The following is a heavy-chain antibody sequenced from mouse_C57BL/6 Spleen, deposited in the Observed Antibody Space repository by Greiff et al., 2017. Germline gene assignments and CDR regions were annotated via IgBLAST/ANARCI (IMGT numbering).Heavy chain of an antibody. V-gene: IGHV14-3*01. CDR2: IDPANGNT. J-gene: IGHJ4*01. Sequence: EVQVVESVAELVRPGASVKLSCTASGFNIKNTYMHWVKQRPEQGLEWIGRIDPANGNTKYAPKFQGKATITADTSSNTAYLQLSSLTSEDTAVYYWASIYDGDCDSAMDYWGQGTSVTVSS. D-gene: IGHD2-3*01. CDR3: ASIYDGDCDSAMDY. CDR1: GFNIKNTY.